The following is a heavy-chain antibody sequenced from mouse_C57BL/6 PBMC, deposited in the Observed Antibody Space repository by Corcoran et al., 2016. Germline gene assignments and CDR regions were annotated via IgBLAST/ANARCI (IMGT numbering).Heavy chain of an antibody. Sequence: DVQLQESGPGLVKPSQSLSLTCSVTGYSITSGYYWNWIRQFPGNKLEWMGYISYDGSNNYNPSLKNRISITRDTSKNKFFLKLNSVTTEDTATYYCARGGSSAAGAMDYWGQGTSVTVSS. CDR1: GYSITSGYY. CDR2: ISYDGSN. CDR3: ARGGSSAAGAMDY. V-gene: IGHV3-6*01. J-gene: IGHJ4*01. D-gene: IGHD6-1*01.